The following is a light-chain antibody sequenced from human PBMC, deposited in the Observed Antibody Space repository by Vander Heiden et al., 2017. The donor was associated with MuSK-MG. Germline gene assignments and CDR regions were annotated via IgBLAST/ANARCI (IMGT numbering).Light chain of an antibody. V-gene: IGLV1-47*02. CDR1: SSNIGSNY. Sequence: QSVRTQPPSASGTPGQGVNSSCSGSSSNIGSNYVYWYQQLPGTAPKLLIYSNNQRPSGVPDRFSGSKSGTSASLAISGLRSEDEADYYCAAWDDSLSGRVFGTGTKVTVL. CDR3: AAWDDSLSGRV. J-gene: IGLJ1*01. CDR2: SNN.